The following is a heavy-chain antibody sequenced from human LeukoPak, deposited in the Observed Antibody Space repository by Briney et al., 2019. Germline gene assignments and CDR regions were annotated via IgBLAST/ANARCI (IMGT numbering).Heavy chain of an antibody. Sequence: SETLSLTRVVSGDFNRSSHWLSWVRQPPENWLEWIGELNHSWRTNYKPSLKSRVTISVDKSKNQFSLNLSSVTAADTAVYYCARIAVTGTLGLHYYYYYGMDVWGRGTTVTVSS. D-gene: IGHD6-19*01. J-gene: IGHJ6*04. CDR2: LNHSWRT. CDR3: ARIAVTGTLGLHYYYYYGMDV. CDR1: GDFNRSSHW. V-gene: IGHV4-4*02.